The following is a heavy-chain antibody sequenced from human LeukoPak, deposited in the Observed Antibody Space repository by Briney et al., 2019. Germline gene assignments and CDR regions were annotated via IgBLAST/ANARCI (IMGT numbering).Heavy chain of an antibody. Sequence: PGRSLRLSCAASGFTFSSYGMHWVRQAPGKGLEWVAVISYDGSNKYYADSVKGRFTISRANSKNTLYLQMNSLRAEDTAVYYCAKAIAVAGTSYYYYGMDVWGKGTTVTVSS. J-gene: IGHJ6*04. CDR3: AKAIAVAGTSYYYYGMDV. V-gene: IGHV3-30*18. CDR1: GFTFSSYG. D-gene: IGHD6-19*01. CDR2: ISYDGSNK.